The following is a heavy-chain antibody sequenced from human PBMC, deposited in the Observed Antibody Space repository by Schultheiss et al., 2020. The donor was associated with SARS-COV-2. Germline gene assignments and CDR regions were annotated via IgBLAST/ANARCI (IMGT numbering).Heavy chain of an antibody. Sequence: SETLSLTCTVSGHSISSGEYYWSWIRQPPGAGLEWIGSIYYSGSTYYNPSLKSRVTISVDTSKNQFSLKLSSVTAADTAVYYCARQRQQLVRYWGQGTLVTVSS. CDR1: GHSISSGEYY. V-gene: IGHV4-39*01. D-gene: IGHD6-13*01. J-gene: IGHJ4*02. CDR2: IYYSGST. CDR3: ARQRQQLVRY.